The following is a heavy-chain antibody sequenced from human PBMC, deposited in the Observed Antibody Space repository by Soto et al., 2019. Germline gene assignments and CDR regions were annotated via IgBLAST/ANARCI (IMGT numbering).Heavy chain of an antibody. V-gene: IGHV1-69*01. CDR2: IIPIFGTA. Sequence: QVQLVQSGAEVKKPGSSVKVSCKASGGTFSSYAISWVRQAPGQGLEWMGGIIPIFGTANYAQKFQGRVTSTADESTSTAYMELSSLRSEDTAVYYCASNYDILTGSPATEYDAFAIWGQGTMVTVSS. CDR3: ASNYDILTGSPATEYDAFAI. D-gene: IGHD3-9*01. J-gene: IGHJ3*02. CDR1: GGTFSSYA.